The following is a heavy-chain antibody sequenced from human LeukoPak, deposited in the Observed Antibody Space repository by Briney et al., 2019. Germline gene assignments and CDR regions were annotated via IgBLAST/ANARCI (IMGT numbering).Heavy chain of an antibody. V-gene: IGHV3-48*03. D-gene: IGHD2-8*02. CDR2: ISISGSTI. CDR1: GFTFGTYE. Sequence: GGSLRLSCAASGFTFGTYEMNWVRQAPGKGLEWVSYISISGSTIYYADSVKGRFTISRDNAKNSVYLQMNSLRAEDTAVYYCARLFGGVTTFDYWGQGALVTVSS. J-gene: IGHJ4*02. CDR3: ARLFGGVTTFDY.